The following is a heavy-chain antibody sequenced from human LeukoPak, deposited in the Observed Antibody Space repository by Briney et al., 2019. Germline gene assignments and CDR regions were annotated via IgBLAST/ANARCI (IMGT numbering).Heavy chain of an antibody. CDR1: GFTFSSYG. J-gene: IGHJ4*02. CDR3: ARGLPQHDVFDY. CDR2: IWYDGSNK. Sequence: PGGSLRLSCAASGFTFSSYGMHWVRQAPGKGLEGVAVIWYDGSNKYYADSVKGRFTISRDNSKNTLYLQMNSLRDEDTAVYYCARGLPQHDVFDYWGQGTLVTVSS. D-gene: IGHD5/OR15-5a*01. V-gene: IGHV3-33*01.